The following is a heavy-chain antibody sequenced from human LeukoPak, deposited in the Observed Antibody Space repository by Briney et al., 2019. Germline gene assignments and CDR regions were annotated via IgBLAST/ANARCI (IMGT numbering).Heavy chain of an antibody. D-gene: IGHD3-3*01. Sequence: ASVKVSCKASGYTFTSYGISWVRQAPGQGREWMGWISAYNGNTNYAQKLQGRVTMTTDTSTSTAYMELRSLRSDDTAVYYCARDLETDITIFGEAFDPWSQGTLVTVSS. CDR2: ISAYNGNT. V-gene: IGHV1-18*01. CDR1: GYTFTSYG. J-gene: IGHJ5*02. CDR3: ARDLETDITIFGEAFDP.